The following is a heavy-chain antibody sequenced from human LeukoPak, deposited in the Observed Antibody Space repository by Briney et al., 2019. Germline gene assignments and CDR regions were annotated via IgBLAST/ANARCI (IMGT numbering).Heavy chain of an antibody. CDR3: ARDLFEWPDAFDI. V-gene: IGHV4-4*02. J-gene: IGHJ3*02. CDR1: GGSISSSNW. D-gene: IGHD3-3*01. CDR2: IYHSGST. Sequence: PSETLSLTCAVSGGSISSSNWWSWVRQPPGKGLEWIGEIYHSGSTNYNPSLKSRVTISVDKSKNQFSLKLSSVTAADTAVYYCARDLFEWPDAFDIWGQGTMVTVSS.